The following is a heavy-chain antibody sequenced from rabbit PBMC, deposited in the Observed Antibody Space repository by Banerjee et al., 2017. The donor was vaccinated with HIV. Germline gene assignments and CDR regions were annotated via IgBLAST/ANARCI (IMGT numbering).Heavy chain of an antibody. V-gene: IGHV1S45*01. CDR3: ARYVGYIDYGYGYYFNL. CDR1: GFDFSSYG. D-gene: IGHD6-1*01. CDR2: IYVGDGST. Sequence: QEQLKESGGGLVQPGGSLKLSCKASGFDFSSYGVSWVRQAPGKGLEWIACIYVGDGSTYYASWAKGRFTISKTSSTTVTLQMTSLTAADTATYFCARYVGYIDYGYGYYFNLWGQGTLVTVS. J-gene: IGHJ4*01.